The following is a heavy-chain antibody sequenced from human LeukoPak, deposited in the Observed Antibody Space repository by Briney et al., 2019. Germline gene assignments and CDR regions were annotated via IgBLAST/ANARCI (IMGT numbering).Heavy chain of an antibody. CDR3: ARDLGAFFDY. CDR2: ISSSSSYI. V-gene: IGHV3-21*01. CDR1: GFTFSSYS. D-gene: IGHD1-26*01. Sequence: GGSLRLSCAASGFTFSSYSMNWVRQAPGKGLEWVSSISSSSSYIYYADSVKGRFTISRDNSKNTLYLQMNSLRAEDTAVYYCARDLGAFFDYWGQGTLVTVSS. J-gene: IGHJ4*02.